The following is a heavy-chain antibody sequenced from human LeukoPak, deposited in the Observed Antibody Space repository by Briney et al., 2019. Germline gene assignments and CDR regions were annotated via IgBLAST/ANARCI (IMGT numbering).Heavy chain of an antibody. CDR3: AREGGGVAAADFHAFDY. D-gene: IGHD6-13*01. V-gene: IGHV4-31*03. J-gene: IGHJ4*02. Sequence: PSQTLSLTCTVSGGSISSGGYYWSWIRQHPGKGLEWIGYIYYSGSTYYNPSLKSRVTISVDTSKNQFSLKLSSVTAADTAVYYGAREGGGVAAADFHAFDYWGQGTLVTVSS. CDR2: IYYSGST. CDR1: GGSISSGGYY.